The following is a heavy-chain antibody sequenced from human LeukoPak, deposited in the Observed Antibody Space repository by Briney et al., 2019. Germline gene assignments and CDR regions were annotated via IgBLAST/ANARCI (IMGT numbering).Heavy chain of an antibody. CDR3: ASGSYGSGFYYFYYMDV. CDR2: ISSSSRFI. D-gene: IGHD3-10*01. V-gene: IGHV3-21*01. CDR1: GISFSNYS. Sequence: GGSLRLSCAASGISFSNYSMNWVRQAPGKGLEWVSLISSSSRFIYYGDSVKGRFTISRDNAKNSVSLQMNSLRAEDTAVYYCASGSYGSGFYYFYYMDVWGKGTTVTVSS. J-gene: IGHJ6*03.